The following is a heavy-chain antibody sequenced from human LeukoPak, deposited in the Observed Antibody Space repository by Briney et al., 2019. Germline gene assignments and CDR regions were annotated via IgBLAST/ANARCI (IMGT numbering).Heavy chain of an antibody. V-gene: IGHV4-61*02. J-gene: IGHJ4*02. D-gene: IGHD6-13*01. CDR3: ARGGTGYSSSGFEY. Sequence: SETLSLTCTVSGGSISSGSYYWSWIRQPAGKGLEWIGRIYTSGSTNYNPPLKSRVTISVDTSKNQFSLKLTSVTAADTAVYYCARGGTGYSSSGFEYWGQGTLVTVSS. CDR2: IYTSGST. CDR1: GGSISSGSYY.